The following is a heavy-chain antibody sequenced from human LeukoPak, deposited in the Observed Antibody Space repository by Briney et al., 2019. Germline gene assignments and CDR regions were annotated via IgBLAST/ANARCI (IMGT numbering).Heavy chain of an antibody. V-gene: IGHV3-23*01. D-gene: IGHD1-26*01. CDR2: ISGSGGST. CDR1: GFTFSSYA. J-gene: IGHJ2*01. Sequence: GGSLRLSCAASGFTFSSYAMSWVRQAPGKGLEWVSAISGSGGSTYYADSVNGRFTISRDNSKNTLYLQMNSLRAEDTAVYYCAKDSGSYPTGYFDLWGRGTLVTVSS. CDR3: AKDSGSYPTGYFDL.